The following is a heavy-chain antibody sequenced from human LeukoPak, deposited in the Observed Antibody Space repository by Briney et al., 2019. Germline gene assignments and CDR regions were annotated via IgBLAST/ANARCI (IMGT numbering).Heavy chain of an antibody. J-gene: IGHJ4*02. CDR1: GGSISSYY. V-gene: IGHV4-59*01. CDR3: AREVRSWFGELFEGFDY. Sequence: SETLSLTCTVSGGSISSYYWIWIRQPPGEGLEGIGYIYYSGSTNYNPSLKSRVTISVDTSKNQFSLKLSSVTAADTAVYYCAREVRSWFGELFEGFDYWGPGALVTVSS. D-gene: IGHD3-10*01. CDR2: IYYSGST.